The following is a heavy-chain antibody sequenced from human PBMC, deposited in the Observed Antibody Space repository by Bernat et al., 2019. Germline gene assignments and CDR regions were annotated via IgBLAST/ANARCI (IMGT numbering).Heavy chain of an antibody. CDR1: GFTFTSSA. Sequence: QMQLVQSGPEVKKPGTSVKVSCKASGFTFTSSALQWVRQARGQRLEWIGWIVFGSGNTNYAQKFQERVTITRDMSTSTAYMALSSLRSEDTAVYYCAADPESRRGITTYGLHAFDIWGQGTLVTVSS. V-gene: IGHV1-58*01. J-gene: IGHJ3*02. CDR3: AADPESRRGITTYGLHAFDI. CDR2: IVFGSGNT. D-gene: IGHD3-10*01.